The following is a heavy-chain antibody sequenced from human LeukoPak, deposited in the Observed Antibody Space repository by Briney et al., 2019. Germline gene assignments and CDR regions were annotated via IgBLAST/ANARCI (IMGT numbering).Heavy chain of an antibody. J-gene: IGHJ4*02. CDR1: GFTFDDYA. Sequence: PGRSLRLSCAASGFTFDDYAMHWVRQAPGKGLEWVSGISWNSGSIGYADSVKGRFTISRDNAKNSLYLQMNSLRAEDTALYYRARGEWYFDYWGQGTLVTVSS. V-gene: IGHV3-9*01. D-gene: IGHD3-16*01. CDR2: ISWNSGSI. CDR3: ARGEWYFDY.